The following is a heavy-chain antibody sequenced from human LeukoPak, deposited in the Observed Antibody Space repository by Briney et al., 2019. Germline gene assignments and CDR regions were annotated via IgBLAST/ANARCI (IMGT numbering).Heavy chain of an antibody. CDR1: GFTLTSHG. CDR3: ARTLTGTPRNFDY. CDR2: LSGGGGIT. J-gene: IGHJ4*02. Sequence: GGSLRLSCAASGFTLTSHGLGWVRQSPGRGLHWVSALSGGGGITNYADSVKGRFTISRDNSKNMLYLQMSGLRAEDTAVYYCARTLTGTPRNFDYWGQGTLVTVPS. V-gene: IGHV3-23*01. D-gene: IGHD7-27*01.